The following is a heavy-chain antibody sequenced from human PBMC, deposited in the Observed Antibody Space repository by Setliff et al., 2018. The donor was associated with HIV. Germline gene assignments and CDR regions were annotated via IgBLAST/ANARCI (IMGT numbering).Heavy chain of an antibody. V-gene: IGHV3-48*04. D-gene: IGHD6-6*01. CDR3: ARLPQDVRSSIDF. Sequence: PGGSLRLSCAGSGFTFSSYSLNWVRQAPGKGLEWVSYISSGSGGSTYYADSVKGRFTISRDNAKNTLFLQMNSLRAEDTAVYYCARLPQDVRSSIDFWGQGTLVTVSS. J-gene: IGHJ4*02. CDR1: GFTFSSYS. CDR2: ISSGSGGST.